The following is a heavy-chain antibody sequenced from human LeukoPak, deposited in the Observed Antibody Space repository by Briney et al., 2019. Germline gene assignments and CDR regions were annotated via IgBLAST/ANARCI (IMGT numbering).Heavy chain of an antibody. CDR2: IYYSGST. D-gene: IGHD6-19*01. CDR1: GGSISSYY. V-gene: IGHV4-59*01. Sequence: SETLSLTCTGSGGSISSYYWSWIRQPPGKGLEWIGYIYYSGSTNYNPSLKSRVTISVDTSKNQFSLKLSSVTAADTAVYYCARDRPSSGYFDYWGQGTLVTVSS. CDR3: ARDRPSSGYFDY. J-gene: IGHJ4*02.